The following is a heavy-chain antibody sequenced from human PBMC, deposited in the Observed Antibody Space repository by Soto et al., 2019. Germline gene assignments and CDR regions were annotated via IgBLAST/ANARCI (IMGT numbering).Heavy chain of an antibody. CDR2: IKQDGSEK. Sequence: EVQLVESGGALVQPGGSLTLSCAASGFTFSRYWMTWVRQAPGKGLEWVANIKQDGSEKYYVDSVKGRFTISRDNAKNSLYLQMNILRAEDTAVYFCARDRSASYDFWNGDDYWGQGTLVTVSS. J-gene: IGHJ4*02. CDR1: GFTFSRYW. D-gene: IGHD3-3*01. CDR3: ARDRSASYDFWNGDDY. V-gene: IGHV3-7*03.